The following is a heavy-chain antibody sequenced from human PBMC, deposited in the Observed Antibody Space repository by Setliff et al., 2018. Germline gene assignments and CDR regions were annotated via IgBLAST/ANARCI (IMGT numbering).Heavy chain of an antibody. J-gene: IGHJ3*02. V-gene: IGHV4-59*11. CDR2: IHHSGST. CDR3: ARDNIGPDALDI. Sequence: EPLSLTCTVSGVSITSHYWSRIRQPPGRALEWIGYIHHSGSTNYNPSLKSRVTLSMDTSRNHFSLNLTSLTAADTALYYCARDNIGPDALDIWGQGTMVTVSS. CDR1: GVSITSHY.